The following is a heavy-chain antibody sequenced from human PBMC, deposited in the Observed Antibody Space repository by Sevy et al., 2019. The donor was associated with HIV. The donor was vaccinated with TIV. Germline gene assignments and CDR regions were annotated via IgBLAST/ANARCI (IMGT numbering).Heavy chain of an antibody. CDR1: TFTFSRYD. Sequence: GGYLRLSCVDSTFTFSRYDMNWVRQAPGKGLEWLAYISSYDGTIYYADSVKGRFTISRDNAKNSLYLHMNSLRVEDTAVYYCAREYLGVRFYYMDVWGIGTTVTVSS. CDR2: ISSYDGTI. CDR3: AREYLGVRFYYMDV. V-gene: IGHV3-48*03. D-gene: IGHD2-21*01. J-gene: IGHJ6*03.